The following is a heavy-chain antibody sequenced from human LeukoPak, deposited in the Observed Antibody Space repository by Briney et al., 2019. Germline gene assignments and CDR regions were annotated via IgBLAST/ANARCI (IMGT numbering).Heavy chain of an antibody. CDR3: ARGGDVSIAAAHDY. CDR2: MNPNSGNT. CDR1: GYTFTSYD. D-gene: IGHD6-13*01. Sequence: ASVKVSCKASGYTFTSYDINWVRQATGQGLEWMGWMNPNSGNTGYAQKFQGRVTMTRNTSISTAYMELSSLRSEDTGVYYCARGGDVSIAAAHDYWGQGTLVTVSS. V-gene: IGHV1-8*01. J-gene: IGHJ4*02.